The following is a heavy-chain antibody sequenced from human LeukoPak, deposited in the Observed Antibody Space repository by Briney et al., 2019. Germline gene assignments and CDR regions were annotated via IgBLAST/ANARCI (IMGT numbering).Heavy chain of an antibody. Sequence: ASVNVSRKASAGTFSSYGISWVRQPPGQGLELKGGIIPILGTGNYAQQFQGRVTITAVESTITAYVELSSLRSEDTAVYYCASRDTYSYAFDIWGQGTMVTVSS. CDR1: AGTFSSYG. J-gene: IGHJ3*02. CDR3: ASRDTYSYAFDI. V-gene: IGHV1-69*13. CDR2: IIPILGTG. D-gene: IGHD2-21*01.